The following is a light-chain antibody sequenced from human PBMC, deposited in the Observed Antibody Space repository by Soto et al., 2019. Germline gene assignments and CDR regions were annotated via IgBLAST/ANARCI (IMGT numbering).Light chain of an antibody. V-gene: IGKV3-20*01. CDR3: QWYSGSQT. Sequence: EIALTQSPGTLSLSPGERATLSCRASQSVNSLYLAWYQQKPGQAPRLLSYGASSRATGIPDRFSGSGSGTDFSLTISRLEPEDLAVDYGQWYSGSQTFGGGTKVESK. CDR1: QSVNSLY. CDR2: GAS. J-gene: IGKJ4*01.